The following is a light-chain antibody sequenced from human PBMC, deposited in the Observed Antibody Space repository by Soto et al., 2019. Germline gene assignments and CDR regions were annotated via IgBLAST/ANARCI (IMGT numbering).Light chain of an antibody. CDR2: DAS. CDR3: QQYDNLPLT. Sequence: DIQLTQSPASLYASVGDRVTITCQASQYISNYLNWYQQKPGKAPKLLIYDASNLETRVPSRFSGSGSGTDFTFTISSLQPEDIATYYCQQYDNLPLTFGGGTKVEIK. J-gene: IGKJ4*01. CDR1: QYISNY. V-gene: IGKV1-33*01.